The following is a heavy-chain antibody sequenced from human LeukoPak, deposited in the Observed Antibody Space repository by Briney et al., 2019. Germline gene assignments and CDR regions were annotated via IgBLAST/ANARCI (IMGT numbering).Heavy chain of an antibody. CDR2: IWLDGSNK. D-gene: IGHD3-10*01. CDR1: GVTFSRNG. Sequence: GGSLRLSCAASGVTFSRNGMHWVRQAPGKGLDWVAVIWLDGSNKLYADSVRGRFTISRDNSKNTLYLQMNSLRAEDTALYYCARAIGSWGYYYLDYWGQGTLVTVSS. J-gene: IGHJ4*02. V-gene: IGHV3-33*01. CDR3: ARAIGSWGYYYLDY.